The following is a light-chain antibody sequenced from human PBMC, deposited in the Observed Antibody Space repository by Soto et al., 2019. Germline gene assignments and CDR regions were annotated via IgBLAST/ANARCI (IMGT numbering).Light chain of an antibody. V-gene: IGLV1-44*01. CDR3: AAWDDSLNGWV. Sequence: QSVLTQPPSASGTPGQRVTISGSGSSSNIGSNTVNWYQQLPGMAPKLLIYSNNQRPSGVPDRFSGSKSGTSASLAISGLQPEDEADYYCAAWDDSLNGWVFGGGTKLTVL. CDR2: SNN. CDR1: SSNIGSNT. J-gene: IGLJ3*02.